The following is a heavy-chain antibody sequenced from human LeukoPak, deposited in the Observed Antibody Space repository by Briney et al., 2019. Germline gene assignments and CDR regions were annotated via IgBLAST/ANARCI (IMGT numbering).Heavy chain of an antibody. CDR3: ARGTDWLPQY. J-gene: IGHJ4*02. V-gene: IGHV4-4*09. Sequence: SETLSLTCAVSGGSISSYYWSWIRQPPGKGLEWIGYIYHSGGNDYNPSLKSRVTISLDMSKNHFSLTLTSVTAADTAVYYCARGTDWLPQYWGQGTLVTVSS. CDR2: IYHSGGN. D-gene: IGHD3/OR15-3a*01. CDR1: GGSISSYY.